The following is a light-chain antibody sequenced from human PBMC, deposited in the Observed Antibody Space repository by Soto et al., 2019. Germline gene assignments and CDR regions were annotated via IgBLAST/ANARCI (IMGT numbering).Light chain of an antibody. Sequence: EIVLTQSPGTLSLSPGERATLSCRASQRVSSSYLAWYQQKPGQAPRPLIYGASSRATGIPDRFSGSGSGTDFPLTISSLEPEDCAVYYCQQYDSSPWTFGKGTTVEIK. CDR1: QRVSSSY. V-gene: IGKV3-20*01. J-gene: IGKJ1*01. CDR3: QQYDSSPWT. CDR2: GAS.